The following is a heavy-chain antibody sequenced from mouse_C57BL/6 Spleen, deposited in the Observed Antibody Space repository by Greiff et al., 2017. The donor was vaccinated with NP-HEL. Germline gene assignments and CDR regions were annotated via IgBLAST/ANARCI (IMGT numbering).Heavy chain of an antibody. CDR1: GYSITSGYY. D-gene: IGHD3-2*01. Sequence: EVKLMESGPGLVKPSQSLSLTCSVTGYSITSGYYWNWIRQFPGNKLEWMGYISYDGSNNYNPSLKNRISITRDTSKNQFFLKLNSVTTEDTATYYCARRDTRYYFDYWGQGTTLTVSS. J-gene: IGHJ2*01. CDR3: ARRDTRYYFDY. CDR2: ISYDGSN. V-gene: IGHV3-6*01.